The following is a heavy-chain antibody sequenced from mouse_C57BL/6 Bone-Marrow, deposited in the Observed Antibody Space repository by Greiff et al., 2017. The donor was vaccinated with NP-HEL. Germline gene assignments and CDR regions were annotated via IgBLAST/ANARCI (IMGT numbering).Heavy chain of an antibody. CDR2: ISYDGSN. Sequence: EVKLMESGPGLVKPSQSLSLTCSVTGYSITSGYYWNWIRQFPGNKLEWMGYISYDGSNNYNPSLKNRISITRDTSKNQFFLKLTSVTTEDTATYYCARGSNSWFAYWGQGTLVTVSA. J-gene: IGHJ3*01. CDR1: GYSITSGYY. V-gene: IGHV3-6*01. CDR3: ARGSNSWFAY. D-gene: IGHD4-1*01.